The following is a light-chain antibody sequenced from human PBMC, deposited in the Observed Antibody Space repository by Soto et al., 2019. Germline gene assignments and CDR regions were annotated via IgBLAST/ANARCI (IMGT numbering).Light chain of an antibody. CDR2: AAS. CDR3: QEYKTAPFI. V-gene: IGKV1-27*01. CDR1: QGISNY. Sequence: IQMTQSPSALSAFVGDSVTITCRASQGISNYLSWYQQKPGRVPTLLIYAASTLRSGVPSRFSGSGSGTDFTLTISSLQPEDVASYYCQEYKTAPFIFGPGTKVDIK. J-gene: IGKJ3*01.